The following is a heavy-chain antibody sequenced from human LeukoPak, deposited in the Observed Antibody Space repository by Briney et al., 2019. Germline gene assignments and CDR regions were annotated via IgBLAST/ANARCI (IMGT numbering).Heavy chain of an antibody. J-gene: IGHJ4*02. V-gene: IGHV3-21*01. CDR2: ISSSTTYI. CDR1: GFTFTNYA. CDR3: ASEFRPEGY. Sequence: GGSLRLSCAASGFTFTNYAMNWVRQAPGKGLEWVSSISSSTTYIRYADSVEGRFTISRDNGENTLYLQMNSLRVEDTAVYYCASEFRPEGYWGQGTLVTFSS. D-gene: IGHD1-14*01.